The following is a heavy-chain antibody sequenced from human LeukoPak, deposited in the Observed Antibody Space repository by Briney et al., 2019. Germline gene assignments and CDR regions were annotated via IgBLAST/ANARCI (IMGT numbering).Heavy chain of an antibody. CDR3: ARGTSTVVTPNYYYYYCMDV. V-gene: IGHV4-4*09. CDR1: GGSISSSH. CDR2: IHTSGGT. J-gene: IGHJ6*03. D-gene: IGHD4-23*01. Sequence: ETLSLTCTVSGGSISSSHWSWIRQPPGKGLEWVGNIHTSGGTNYSPSLKSRVTISADTSRNQFSLKLSSVTAADTAVYYCARGTSTVVTPNYYYYYCMDVWVKGTTVTVSS.